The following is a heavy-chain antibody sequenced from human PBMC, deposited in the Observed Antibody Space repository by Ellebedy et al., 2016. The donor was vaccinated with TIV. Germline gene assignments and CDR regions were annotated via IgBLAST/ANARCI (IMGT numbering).Heavy chain of an antibody. CDR1: GFTFSSYA. V-gene: IGHV3-23*01. J-gene: IGHJ3*02. CDR3: SKGASLWVTDAFHI. Sequence: GESLKISXAASGFTFSSYAMGWVRQAPGKGLEWVSSISGSATKTYYADSVKGRFTISRDRSTNTLYLQINRLSAENTGIYYCSKGASLWVTDAFHIWGRGTMVTVSS. CDR2: ISGSATKT. D-gene: IGHD2-21*01.